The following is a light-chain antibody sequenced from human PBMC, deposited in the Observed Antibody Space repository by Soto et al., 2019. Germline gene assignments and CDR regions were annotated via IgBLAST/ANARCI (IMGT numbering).Light chain of an antibody. CDR2: GAS. CDR3: QHYGSSHSNT. Sequence: EIVLTQSPGTLSLSPGERATLSCRASQSVSNNYLAWYQQKPGQAPRLLIYGASNRATGTPDRFSGSGSGTDFTLTISRLEPEDFAVYYCQHYGSSHSNTFGQGTRLEIK. J-gene: IGKJ5*01. V-gene: IGKV3-20*01. CDR1: QSVSNNY.